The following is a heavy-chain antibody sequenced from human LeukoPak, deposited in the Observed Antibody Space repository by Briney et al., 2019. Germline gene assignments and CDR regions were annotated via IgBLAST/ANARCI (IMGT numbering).Heavy chain of an antibody. CDR1: GYSFTSYW. CDR2: IYPGDSDT. CDR3: ARHQVVAAPRGYYYYYMDV. Sequence: GESLTISCKGSGYSFTSYWIGWVRQMPGKGLEWMGIIYPGDSDTRYSPSFQGQVTISADKSISTAYLQWSSLKASDTAMYYCARHQVVAAPRGYYYYYMDVWGKGTTVSISS. J-gene: IGHJ6*03. V-gene: IGHV5-51*01. D-gene: IGHD2-15*01.